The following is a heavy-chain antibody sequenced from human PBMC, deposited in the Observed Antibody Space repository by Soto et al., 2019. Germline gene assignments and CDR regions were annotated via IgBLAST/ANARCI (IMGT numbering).Heavy chain of an antibody. CDR1: GFILNNDA. CDR2: IGGTDGDSDGVP. CDR3: VKRGRNWGAFDF. J-gene: IGHJ3*01. Sequence: VPLLESGGDLVQPAGSLRLSCVASGFILNNDAMSWVRQAPGKGLEWVSTIGGTDGDSDGVPWYEDSVKGWFTIARDSAANTLFLYMDNLRAEDSALYYCVKRGRNWGAFDFWGQGTTVVVSS. D-gene: IGHD7-27*01. V-gene: IGHV3-23*01.